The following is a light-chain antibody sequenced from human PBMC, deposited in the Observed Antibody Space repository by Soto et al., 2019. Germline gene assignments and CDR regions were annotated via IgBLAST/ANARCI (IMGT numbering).Light chain of an antibody. V-gene: IGKV3-20*01. CDR1: QNIRSNY. CDR3: QQYHSPPLT. Sequence: DIVLRQSPGTLSLSPGQRATLSCRASQNIRSNYIAWFQQKPGQPPRLLIYGAINRATGIPAGFSGSGSGTEFTLTISSLEPEDFVVYYCQQYHSPPLTFGPGTKVDIK. J-gene: IGKJ1*01. CDR2: GAI.